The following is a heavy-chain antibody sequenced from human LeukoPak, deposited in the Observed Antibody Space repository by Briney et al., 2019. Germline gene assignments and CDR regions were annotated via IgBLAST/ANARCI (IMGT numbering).Heavy chain of an antibody. D-gene: IGHD2-2*01. CDR2: IYHNGGA. Sequence: PSETLSLTCAVSGYSINNGYQWAWIRHSPGRGLEWIGSIYHNGGAHYNPSLRSRVVISVDTSNNQFSLRLSSVTVADTAVYYCARDPRWLTPDCTSTSCYENYFDPWGRGTLVTVSS. J-gene: IGHJ5*02. V-gene: IGHV4-38-2*02. CDR3: ARDPRWLTPDCTSTSCYENYFDP. CDR1: GYSINNGYQ.